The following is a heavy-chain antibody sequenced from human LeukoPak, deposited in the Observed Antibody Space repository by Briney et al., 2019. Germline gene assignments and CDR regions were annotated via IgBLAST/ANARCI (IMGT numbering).Heavy chain of an antibody. CDR1: GFTFSSYG. Sequence: GGSLRLSCAASGFTFSSYGMHWVRQAPGKGLEWVAFIRYDGSNKYYADSVKGRFTVSRDNSKNTLYLQMNSLRAEDTAVYYCAKERYGSGSYYPRIDYWGQGTLVTVSS. D-gene: IGHD3-10*01. J-gene: IGHJ4*02. CDR2: IRYDGSNK. V-gene: IGHV3-30*02. CDR3: AKERYGSGSYYPRIDY.